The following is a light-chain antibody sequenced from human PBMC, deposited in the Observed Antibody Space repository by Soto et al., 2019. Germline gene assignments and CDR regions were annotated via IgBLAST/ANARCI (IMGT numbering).Light chain of an antibody. Sequence: DIRLTQSSSSLSASVGDRVTITCRASQDISSYLAWYQQIPGKAPKLLIYAASTLQSGVPSRFSGSGSGTDFTLTISSLQPDDFATYYCQQLGTFGQGTNVDI. CDR1: QDISSY. CDR3: QQLGT. J-gene: IGKJ1*01. CDR2: AAS. V-gene: IGKV1-9*01.